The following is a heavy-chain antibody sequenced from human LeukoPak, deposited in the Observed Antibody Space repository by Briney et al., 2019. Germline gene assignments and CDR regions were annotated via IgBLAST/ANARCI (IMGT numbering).Heavy chain of an antibody. CDR2: INSDGSST. D-gene: IGHD3-10*01. Sequence: PGGSLRLYCAASGFTFSSYWMHWLRQAPGKGLVWVSRINSDGSSTDYADSVKGRFTISRDNAKNTLYLQMNSLRAEDTAVYYCARDPRGGTLESWGQGTLVTVSS. CDR3: ARDPRGGTLES. CDR1: GFTFSSYW. V-gene: IGHV3-74*01. J-gene: IGHJ4*02.